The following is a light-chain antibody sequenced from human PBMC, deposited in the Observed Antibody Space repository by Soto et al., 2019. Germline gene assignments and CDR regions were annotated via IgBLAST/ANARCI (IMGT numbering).Light chain of an antibody. CDR2: AAS. Sequence: DIQMTQSPSSLSASVGDRVTITCRASQSISSYLNWYQQKPGKAPKLLIYAASSLQSGVPSRFSGSGSGTDFTLTISSLQPEDFATYYCQQSYSTPGTFGQGTNLDIK. CDR3: QQSYSTPGT. V-gene: IGKV1-39*01. CDR1: QSISSY. J-gene: IGKJ1*01.